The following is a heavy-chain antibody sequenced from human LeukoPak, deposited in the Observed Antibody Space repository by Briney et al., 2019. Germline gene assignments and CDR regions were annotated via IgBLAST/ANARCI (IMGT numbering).Heavy chain of an antibody. Sequence: GESLKISCKGSGYSFTSYWIGCVRQMPGKGLEWMGIIYPGDSDTRYSPSFQGQVTISADKSISTAYLQWSSLKASDTAMYYCARQGDIVVVPAAMAWFGPWGQGTLVTVSS. CDR2: IYPGDSDT. J-gene: IGHJ5*02. D-gene: IGHD2-2*01. CDR1: GYSFTSYW. V-gene: IGHV5-51*01. CDR3: ARQGDIVVVPAAMAWFGP.